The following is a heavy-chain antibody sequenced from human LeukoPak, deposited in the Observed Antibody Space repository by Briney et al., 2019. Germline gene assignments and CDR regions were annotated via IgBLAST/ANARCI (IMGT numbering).Heavy chain of an antibody. Sequence: SETLSLTCTVSGGPISNSHYYWGWIRQPPGKGLEWIAHISYSGSTYYNPSLRSRVTISVDTSKNQFSLKLASMTAADAAIFYCASVNYVDYGFDYWGQGTLVTVSS. CDR2: ISYSGST. CDR3: ASVNYVDYGFDY. J-gene: IGHJ4*02. V-gene: IGHV4-39*01. CDR1: GGPISNSHYY. D-gene: IGHD4-17*01.